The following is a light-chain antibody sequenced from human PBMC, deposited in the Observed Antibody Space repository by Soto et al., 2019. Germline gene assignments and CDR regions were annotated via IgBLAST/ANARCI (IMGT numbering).Light chain of an antibody. CDR3: SSYTSSTTLDVV. CDR2: EVT. CDR1: SSDVGGHNY. J-gene: IGLJ2*01. Sequence: QSALTQPASVSGSPGQSITISCTGTSSDVGGHNYVSWYQQHPGTAPKLMIYEVTNLPSGVSNRFSGSKSGNTASLTISGLQAEDEADYYCSSYTSSTTLDVVFGGGTKLTVL. V-gene: IGLV2-14*01.